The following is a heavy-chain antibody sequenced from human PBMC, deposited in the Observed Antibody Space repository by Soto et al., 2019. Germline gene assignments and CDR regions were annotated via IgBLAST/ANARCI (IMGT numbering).Heavy chain of an antibody. CDR3: AFAPDFWPGSYGPNEF. V-gene: IGHV3-72*01. J-gene: IGHJ4*02. D-gene: IGHD3-3*01. CDR1: GFTFTDHY. CDR2: IRRRANSYTT. Sequence: EVQLVESGGGLVQPGGSLRLSCVASGFTFTDHYMDWVRQAPGKGLEWVGRIRRRANSYTTVNAASVKGRFPLSRDDSKNSIYLQMNSLTIVDTAVYYGAFAPDFWPGSYGPNEFWGRGTMVTVST.